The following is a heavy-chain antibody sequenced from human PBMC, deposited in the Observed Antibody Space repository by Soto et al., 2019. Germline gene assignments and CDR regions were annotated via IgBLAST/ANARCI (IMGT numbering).Heavy chain of an antibody. CDR1: GYTFTRHD. Sequence: QVQLVQSGAEVKKPGASVKVSCKASGYTFTRHDINWVRQATGQGLEWMGWMNPNSGNKGYAQKFKGSITMTRDTSISTAYMELSSLRSEEPAVYYCARLSLVYCSRTACSSFDPWGQGTLVTVSS. CDR2: MNPNSGNK. J-gene: IGHJ5*02. CDR3: ARLSLVYCSRTACSSFDP. D-gene: IGHD2-2*01. V-gene: IGHV1-8*01.